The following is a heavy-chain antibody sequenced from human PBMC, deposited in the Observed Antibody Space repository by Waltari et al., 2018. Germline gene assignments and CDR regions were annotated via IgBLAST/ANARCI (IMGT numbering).Heavy chain of an antibody. CDR3: ARHVAMAGKEHFDR. Sequence: RLQESGPGLVTPSETLSLTCTVSRGPFSRPIHHWSWVRQYPAGGGMEWIGRIFSRGGTKYNPSVNGRATLSVDAARQQFARRLTSVTAADTAVYFCARHVAMAGKEHFDRWGQGSLVIVS. CDR2: IFSRGGT. J-gene: IGHJ5*01. D-gene: IGHD6-19*01. V-gene: IGHV4-61*02. CDR1: RGPFSRPIHH.